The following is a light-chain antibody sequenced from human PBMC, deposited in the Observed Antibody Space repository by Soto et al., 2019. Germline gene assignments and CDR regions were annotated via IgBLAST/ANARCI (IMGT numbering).Light chain of an antibody. CDR1: SSDVGSSNR. J-gene: IGLJ1*01. V-gene: IGLV2-18*02. CDR2: DVS. Sequence: SALTQPPSVSGSPGQSVTISCTGTSSDVGSSNRVSWYQQPPGTAPKVMFYDVSNRPSGVPDRFSGSKSGSTASLTISGLQAEDESDYYCSSFTSSNTYVFGTGTKLTVL. CDR3: SSFTSSNTYV.